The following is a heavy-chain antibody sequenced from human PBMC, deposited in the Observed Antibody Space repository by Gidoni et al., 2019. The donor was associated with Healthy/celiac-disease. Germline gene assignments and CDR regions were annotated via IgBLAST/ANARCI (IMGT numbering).Heavy chain of an antibody. D-gene: IGHD3-22*01. CDR1: GFPFSSYA. CDR3: ARDKGTNTYHYDSSGYLFDY. V-gene: IGHV3-30*04. Sequence: QVQLVESGGGVVQPGRSLRLSCAASGFPFSSYAMHWVRQAPGKGLEWVAVISYDGSNKYYADSVKGRFTISRDNSKNTLYLQMNSLRAEDTAVYYCARDKGTNTYHYDSSGYLFDYWGQGTLVTVSS. CDR2: ISYDGSNK. J-gene: IGHJ4*02.